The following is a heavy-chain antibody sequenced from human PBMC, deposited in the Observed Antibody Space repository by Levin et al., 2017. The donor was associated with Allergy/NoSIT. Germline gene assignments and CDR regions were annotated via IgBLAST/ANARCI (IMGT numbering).Heavy chain of an antibody. V-gene: IGHV3-21*01. CDR2: ISSSSSYI. CDR1: GFTFSSYS. CDR3: ASDTRNNWNDGAFDI. Sequence: GESLKISCAASGFTFSSYSMNWVRQAPGKGLEWVSSISSSSSYIYYADSVKGRFTISRDNAKNSLYLQMNSLRAEDTAVYYCASDTRNNWNDGAFDIWGQGTMVTVSS. J-gene: IGHJ3*02. D-gene: IGHD1-1*01.